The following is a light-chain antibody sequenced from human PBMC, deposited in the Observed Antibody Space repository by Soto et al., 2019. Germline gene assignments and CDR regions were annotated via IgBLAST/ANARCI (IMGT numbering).Light chain of an antibody. CDR2: KAS. V-gene: IGKV1-5*03. CDR3: QHYNSYSVA. CDR1: QTISCR. Sequence: DIQMTQSPSTLSGSVGDRVTITCRASQTISCRLVWYQQKPGKAPKLLIYKASTLKSGVPSRFSGSVSGTEFTLTISRLQADDFASYYCQHYNSYSVAFGQGTKVELK. J-gene: IGKJ1*01.